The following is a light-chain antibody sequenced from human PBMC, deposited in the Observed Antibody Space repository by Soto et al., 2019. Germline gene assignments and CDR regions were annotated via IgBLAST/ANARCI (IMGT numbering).Light chain of an antibody. Sequence: QSALTQPASVSGSPGQSITISCTGTSSDIGSNNYVSWYQQHPGKAPKLMIYEVSNRPSGVSNHFSGSKSGNTASLTISGLQAEAEDVYYCSAYTTTTRLFGGGTKLTVL. CDR2: EVS. CDR3: SAYTTTTRL. V-gene: IGLV2-14*01. CDR1: SSDIGSNNY. J-gene: IGLJ3*02.